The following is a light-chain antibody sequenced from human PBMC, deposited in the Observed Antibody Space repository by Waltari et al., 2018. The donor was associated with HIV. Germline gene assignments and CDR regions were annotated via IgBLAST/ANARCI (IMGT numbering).Light chain of an antibody. J-gene: IGLJ3*02. V-gene: IGLV1-47*01. Sequence: QSVLTQPPSASGTPGQRVTISCSGSSSNIGSNYVYWYQQLPGTAPKLLIYRNNQRPSGVPDRFPGSQSGTSASLAISGLRSDDEADYYCAAWDDSLSGRVFGGGTKLTVL. CDR3: AAWDDSLSGRV. CDR1: SSNIGSNY. CDR2: RNN.